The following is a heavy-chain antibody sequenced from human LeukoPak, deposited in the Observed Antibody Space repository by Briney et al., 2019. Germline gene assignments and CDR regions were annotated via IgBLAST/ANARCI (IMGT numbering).Heavy chain of an antibody. CDR2: MYAGGNT. D-gene: IGHD6-19*01. CDR3: ARDSNGWPPKLYSMDV. Sequence: SETLSLTCAVSGVSINPYYWNWVRQPAGKGLEWIGRMYAGGNTNYNPSLKNRVTMSVDTSKNLFFLNLDSVTAADTAVYFCARDSNGWPPKLYSMDVWGQGTTVTVSS. V-gene: IGHV4-4*07. J-gene: IGHJ6*02. CDR1: GVSINPYY.